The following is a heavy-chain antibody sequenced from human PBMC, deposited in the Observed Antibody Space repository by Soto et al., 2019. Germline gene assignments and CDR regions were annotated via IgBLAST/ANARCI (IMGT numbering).Heavy chain of an antibody. Sequence: QVQLVESGGGVVQPGRSLRLYCAASGFTFSIYAMHWVRQAPGKGLEWVEVISYDGSNKYYADSVKGRFTISRDNFNNTRYVQINSLRAEDTAIYYCASASMVRGRDFSGMDVWGQGTTVTVSS. CDR2: ISYDGSNK. CDR1: GFTFSIYA. J-gene: IGHJ6*02. D-gene: IGHD3-10*01. V-gene: IGHV3-30-3*01. CDR3: ASASMVRGRDFSGMDV.